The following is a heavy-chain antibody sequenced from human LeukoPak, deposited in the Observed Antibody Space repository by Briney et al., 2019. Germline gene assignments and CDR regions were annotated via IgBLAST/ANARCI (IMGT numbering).Heavy chain of an antibody. CDR1: GFTFSTYW. CDR3: AKLKACTNGVCYTGWFDP. J-gene: IGHJ5*02. Sequence: GGSLRLSCAGSGFTFSTYWMSWVRQAPGKGLEWVSAISGSGGSTYYADSVKGRFTISRDNSKNTLYLQMNSLRAEDTAVYYCAKLKACTNGVCYTGWFDPWGQGTLVTVSS. CDR2: ISGSGGST. D-gene: IGHD2-8*01. V-gene: IGHV3-23*01.